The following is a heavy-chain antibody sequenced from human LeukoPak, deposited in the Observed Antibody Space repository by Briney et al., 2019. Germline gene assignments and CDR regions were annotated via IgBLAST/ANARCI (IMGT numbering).Heavy chain of an antibody. Sequence: KPSETLSLTCTVSGGSISSYYWSWIRQPPGKGLEWIGYIYYSGSTNYNPSLKSRVTISVDTSKNQFSLKLSSVTAADTAVYYCARGLRCSGGSCYFSWFDPWGQGTLVTVSS. D-gene: IGHD2-15*01. CDR1: GGSISSYY. CDR2: IYYSGST. CDR3: ARGLRCSGGSCYFSWFDP. J-gene: IGHJ5*02. V-gene: IGHV4-59*12.